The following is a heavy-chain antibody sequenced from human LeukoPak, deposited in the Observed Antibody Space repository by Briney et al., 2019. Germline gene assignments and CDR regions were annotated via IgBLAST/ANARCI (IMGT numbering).Heavy chain of an antibody. D-gene: IGHD1-14*01. CDR2: MYYSGGT. Sequence: SETLSLTCRVSGASISGYYWSWIRQPPGKGLEWIGHMYYSGGTTYNPSLKSRVSISLDTSKKHFSLKLSSVTAAGTAVYYCAGTGLFFDYWSQGTLVTVSS. V-gene: IGHV4-59*01. CDR1: GASISGYY. J-gene: IGHJ4*02. CDR3: AGTGLFFDY.